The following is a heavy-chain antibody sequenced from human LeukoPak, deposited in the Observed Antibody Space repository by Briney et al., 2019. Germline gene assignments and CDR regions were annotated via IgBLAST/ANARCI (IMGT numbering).Heavy chain of an antibody. CDR1: GYTFTGYY. D-gene: IGHD3-10*01. J-gene: IGHJ4*02. V-gene: IGHV7-4-1*02. CDR3: ARDPTYYYGSGSYYPPYYFDY. CDR2: INTNTGNP. Sequence: ASVKVSCKASGYTFTGYYMHWARQAPGQGLEWMGWINTNTGNPTYAQGFTGRFVFSLDTSVSTAYLQISSLKAEDTAVYYCARDPTYYYGSGSYYPPYYFDYWGQGTLVTVSS.